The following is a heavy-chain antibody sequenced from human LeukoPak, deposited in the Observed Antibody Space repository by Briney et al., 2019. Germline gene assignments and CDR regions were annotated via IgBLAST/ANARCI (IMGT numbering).Heavy chain of an antibody. CDR1: GGSFSGYY. Sequence: PSETPSLTCAVYGGSFSGYYWSWIRQPPGKGLEWIGEINHSGSTNYNPSLKSRVTISVDTSKNLFSLKLSSVTAADTAVYYCARDPGYYYDSSGPDYYYYYGMDVWGQGTTVTVSS. CDR3: ARDPGYYYDSSGPDYYYYYGMDV. V-gene: IGHV4-34*01. D-gene: IGHD3-22*01. J-gene: IGHJ6*02. CDR2: INHSGST.